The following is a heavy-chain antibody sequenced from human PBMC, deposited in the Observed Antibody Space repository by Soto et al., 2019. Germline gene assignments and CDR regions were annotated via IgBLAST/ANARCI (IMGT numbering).Heavy chain of an antibody. D-gene: IGHD6-6*01. V-gene: IGHV1-69*13. J-gene: IGHJ4*02. Sequence: GASVKVSCKASGGTFSSYAISWVRQAPGQGLEWMGGIIPIFGTANYAQKFQGRVTITADESTSTAYMELSSLRSEDTAVYYCARDDSSSSGADYWGQGTLVTVSS. CDR2: IIPIFGTA. CDR1: GGTFSSYA. CDR3: ARDDSSSSGADY.